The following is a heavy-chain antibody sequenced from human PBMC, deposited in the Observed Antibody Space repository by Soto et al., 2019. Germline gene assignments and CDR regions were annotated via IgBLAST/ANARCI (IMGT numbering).Heavy chain of an antibody. CDR2: IYYSGST. CDR3: AREPTTVTNYYYYALDV. Sequence: QVQLQESGPGLVKPSETLSLTCTVSGGSVSSGSYYWSWIRQPPGKGLEWIGYIYYSGSTNYNPSLKSRGTISVDTSKNQFSLKLSSVTAADTAVYYCAREPTTVTNYYYYALDVWGQGTTVTVSS. CDR1: GGSVSSGSYY. D-gene: IGHD4-17*01. J-gene: IGHJ6*02. V-gene: IGHV4-61*01.